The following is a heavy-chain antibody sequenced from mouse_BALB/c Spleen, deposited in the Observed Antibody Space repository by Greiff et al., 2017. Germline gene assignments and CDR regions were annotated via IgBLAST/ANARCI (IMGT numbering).Heavy chain of an antibody. V-gene: IGHV1-5*01. Sequence: VHVKQSGTVLARPGASVKMSCKASGYTFTSYWMHWVKQRPGQGLEWIGAIYPGNSDTSYNQKFKGKAKLTAVTSTSTAYMELSSLTNEDSAVYYCTREDLYDGYLYAMDYWGQGTSVTVSS. CDR1: GYTFTSYW. D-gene: IGHD2-3*01. J-gene: IGHJ4*01. CDR3: TREDLYDGYLYAMDY. CDR2: IYPGNSDT.